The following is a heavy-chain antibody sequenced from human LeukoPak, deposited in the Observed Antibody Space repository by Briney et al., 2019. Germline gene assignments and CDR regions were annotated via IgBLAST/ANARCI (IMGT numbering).Heavy chain of an antibody. D-gene: IGHD2-21*02. CDR1: GGSFSGYY. Sequence: SETLSLTCAVYGGSFSGYYWSWIRQPPGKGLEWIGEINHSGSTNYNPSLKSRVTISVDTSKNQFSLKLSSVTAADTAVCYCARGHDCMDYWGQGTLVTVSS. CDR2: INHSGST. CDR3: ARGHDCMDY. J-gene: IGHJ4*02. V-gene: IGHV4-34*01.